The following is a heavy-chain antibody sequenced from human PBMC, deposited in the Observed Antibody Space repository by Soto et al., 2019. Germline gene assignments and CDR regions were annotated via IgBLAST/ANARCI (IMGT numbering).Heavy chain of an antibody. CDR3: TRDASRDSSARGWFDP. CDR1: GFTFRSFT. Sequence: LSCAASGFTFRSFTMNWVRQAPVKGLEWVSTISSNSAYIYYTDALRGRFTISRDNAKNSLHLQMNSLRAEDTAVYYCTRDASRDSSARGWFDPWGPGTLVTVSS. V-gene: IGHV3-21*01. CDR2: ISSNSAYI. D-gene: IGHD6-13*01. J-gene: IGHJ5*02.